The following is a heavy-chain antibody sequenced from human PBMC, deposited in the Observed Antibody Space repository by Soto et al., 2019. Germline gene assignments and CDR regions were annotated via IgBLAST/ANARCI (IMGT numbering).Heavy chain of an antibody. CDR3: ARDTAMAEYNWFDP. J-gene: IGHJ5*02. Sequence: QVQLVQSGAEVKKPGSSVKVSCKASGGTFSSSAISWVRQAHGQGLELMGGIIPIFGTANYAQKFQGRVTINADESTSTAYMELSSLRSEDTAVYYCARDTAMAEYNWFDPWGKGTLVTVSS. V-gene: IGHV1-69*01. D-gene: IGHD5-18*01. CDR2: IIPIFGTA. CDR1: GGTFSSSA.